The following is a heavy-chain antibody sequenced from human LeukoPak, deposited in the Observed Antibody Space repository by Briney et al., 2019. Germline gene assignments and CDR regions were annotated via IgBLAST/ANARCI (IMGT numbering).Heavy chain of an antibody. J-gene: IGHJ4*02. D-gene: IGHD6-13*01. Sequence: GASVKVSCKASGYTFTSYDINWVRQATGQGLEWMGRINPNSGGTNYAQKFQGRVTMTRDTSISTAYMELSRLRSDDTAVYYCARVPAEAAGTRNFDYWGQGTLVTVSS. CDR3: ARVPAEAAGTRNFDY. V-gene: IGHV1-2*06. CDR2: INPNSGGT. CDR1: GYTFTSYD.